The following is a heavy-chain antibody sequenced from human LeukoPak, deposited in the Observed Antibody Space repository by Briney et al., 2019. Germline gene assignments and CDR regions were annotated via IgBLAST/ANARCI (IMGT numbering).Heavy chain of an antibody. D-gene: IGHD3-22*01. CDR3: ARGHDYDSSVAY. J-gene: IGHJ4*02. Sequence: GGSLRLSCAASGFTVSSNYMSWVRQAPGKGLDWVSVIYSGGSTYYADSVKGRFTISRDNSKNTLYLQMNSLREEDTAVYYCARGHDYDSSVAYWGQGTLVTVSP. CDR1: GFTVSSNY. V-gene: IGHV3-66*01. CDR2: IYSGGST.